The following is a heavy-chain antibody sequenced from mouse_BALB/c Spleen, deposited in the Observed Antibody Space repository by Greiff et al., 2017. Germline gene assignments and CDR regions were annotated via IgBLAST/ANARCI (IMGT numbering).Heavy chain of an antibody. CDR1: GFTFSSYG. V-gene: IGHV5-6-3*01. J-gene: IGHJ4*01. Sequence: EVKLQESGGGLVQPGGSLKLSCAASGFTFSSYGMSWVRQTPDKRLELVATINSNGGSTYYPDSVKGRFTISRDNAKNTLYLQMSSLKSEDTAMYYCARGDYYGSSSHYYAMDYWGQGTSVTVSS. CDR2: INSNGGST. D-gene: IGHD1-1*01. CDR3: ARGDYYGSSSHYYAMDY.